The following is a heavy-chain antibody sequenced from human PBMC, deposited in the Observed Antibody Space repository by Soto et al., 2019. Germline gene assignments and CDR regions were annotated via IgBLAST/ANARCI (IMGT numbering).Heavy chain of an antibody. V-gene: IGHV4-39*01. Sequence: QLQLQESGPGLVKPSETLSLTCTVSGGSISNSSYYWGWIRQPPGKGLEWIGSIYYSGSTYYNPSLKSRVTISVDTSKNQFSLKLSSVTAADTAVYYCASGQQLVRAFDYWGQGTLVTVSS. CDR1: GGSISNSSYY. J-gene: IGHJ4*02. CDR3: ASGQQLVRAFDY. D-gene: IGHD6-13*01. CDR2: IYYSGST.